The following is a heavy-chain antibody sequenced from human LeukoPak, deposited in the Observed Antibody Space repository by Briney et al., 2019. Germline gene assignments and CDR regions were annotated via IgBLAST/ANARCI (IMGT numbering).Heavy chain of an antibody. Sequence: SVKVSCKASGGTFSSYAISWVRRAPGQGLEWVGRIIPFLGMPNYAQKFQGRVTITADKSTSTAYVELSSLRSDDTAVYYCARGHSYYYESSGYYHYYYGMDVWGQGTTVTVSS. CDR3: ARGHSYYYESSGYYHYYYGMDV. CDR1: GGTFSSYA. CDR2: IIPFLGMP. V-gene: IGHV1-69*04. D-gene: IGHD3-22*01. J-gene: IGHJ6*02.